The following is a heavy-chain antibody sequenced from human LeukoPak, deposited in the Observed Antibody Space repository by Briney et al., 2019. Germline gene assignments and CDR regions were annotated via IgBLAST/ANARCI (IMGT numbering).Heavy chain of an antibody. CDR1: GGTFSSSA. D-gene: IGHD2-15*01. CDR2: IIPILGIA. J-gene: IGHJ5*02. CDR3: ARGSAEAGHKWFDP. Sequence: GASVKVSCKASGGTFSSSAISWVRQAPGQGLEWMGRIIPILGIANYAQKFQGRVTITADKSTSTAYMELSSLRSEDTAVYYCARGSAEAGHKWFDPWGQGILVTVSS. V-gene: IGHV1-69*04.